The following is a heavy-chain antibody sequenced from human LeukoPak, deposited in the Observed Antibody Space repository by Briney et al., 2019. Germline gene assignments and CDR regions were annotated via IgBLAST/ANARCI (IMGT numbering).Heavy chain of an antibody. V-gene: IGHV3-23*01. Sequence: GGSLRLSCAASGFTFSSYAMSGVRQAQGKGLEWDSAISGSGGSTYYADSVMGRFTISRDNSKNTLYLQMNSLRAEDTAVYYCAKDSARSDYWGQGTLVTVSS. J-gene: IGHJ4*02. CDR1: GFTFSSYA. CDR2: ISGSGGST. CDR3: AKDSARSDY.